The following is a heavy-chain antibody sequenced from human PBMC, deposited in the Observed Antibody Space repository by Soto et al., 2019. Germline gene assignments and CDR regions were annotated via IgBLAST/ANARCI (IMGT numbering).Heavy chain of an antibody. J-gene: IGHJ4*02. CDR1: GFTFSNAW. CDR3: TTGYCSSSMCFK. V-gene: IGHV3-15*01. D-gene: IGHD2-2*01. Sequence: GGSLRLSCATSGFTFSNAWMSWVRQAPGKGLEWVGRIKSIANGGTTDYAAPVEGGFTISRDDSKNTLYLQMNSLQTEDTAVYYCTTGYCSSSMCFKWGQGTPVTVSS. CDR2: IKSIANGGTT.